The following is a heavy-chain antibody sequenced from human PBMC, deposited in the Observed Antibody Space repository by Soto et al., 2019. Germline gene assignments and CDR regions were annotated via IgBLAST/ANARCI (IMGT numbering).Heavy chain of an antibody. CDR3: ARSLITSYPYYYYYGMDV. Sequence: PGESLKISCKGSGYSFTSYWIGWVRQMPGKGLEWMGIIYPGDSDTRYSPSFQGQVTISADKSISTAYPQWSSLKASDTAMYYCARSLITSYPYYYYYGMDVWGQGTTVTVSS. CDR2: IYPGDSDT. D-gene: IGHD2-2*01. V-gene: IGHV5-51*01. J-gene: IGHJ6*02. CDR1: GYSFTSYW.